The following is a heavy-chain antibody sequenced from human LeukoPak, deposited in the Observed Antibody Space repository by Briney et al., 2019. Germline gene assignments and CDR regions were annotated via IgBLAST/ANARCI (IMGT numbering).Heavy chain of an antibody. CDR3: AKIVGATNEVFDY. Sequence: GASVKVSCKASGYTFTGYYMHWVRQAPGQGLEWMGRINPNSGGTNYAQKFQGRVTMTRDTSISTAYMELSRLRPDDTAVYYCAKIVGATNEVFDYWGQGTLVTVSS. CDR1: GYTFTGYY. CDR2: INPNSGGT. J-gene: IGHJ4*02. D-gene: IGHD1-26*01. V-gene: IGHV1-2*06.